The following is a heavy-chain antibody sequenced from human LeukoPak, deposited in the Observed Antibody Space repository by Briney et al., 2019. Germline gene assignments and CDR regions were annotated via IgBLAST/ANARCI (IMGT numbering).Heavy chain of an antibody. Sequence: GGSLRLSCAASGFTFSSYAMSWVRQAPGKGLEWVSAISGSGGSTYYADFVKGRFTISRDNSKNTLYLQMNSLRAEDTAVYYCAMGLRRIDYYYYMDVWGKGTTVTVSS. V-gene: IGHV3-23*01. CDR1: GFTFSSYA. J-gene: IGHJ6*03. CDR3: AMGLRRIDYYYYMDV. CDR2: ISGSGGST.